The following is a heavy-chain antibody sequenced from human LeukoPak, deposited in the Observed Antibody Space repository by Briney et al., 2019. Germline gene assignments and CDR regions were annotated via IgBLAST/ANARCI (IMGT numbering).Heavy chain of an antibody. CDR3: ARDPDLNTGTFFDY. Sequence: GGSLRLSCAASGFTFSSYSMNWVRQAPGKGLEWVSSISSSSSFINYADSLRGRFTISRDNAKNSLYLQMNSLRVEDTAVYYCARDPDLNTGTFFDYRGQGTLVTVSS. D-gene: IGHD1-26*01. CDR2: ISSSSSFI. J-gene: IGHJ4*02. CDR1: GFTFSSYS. V-gene: IGHV3-21*06.